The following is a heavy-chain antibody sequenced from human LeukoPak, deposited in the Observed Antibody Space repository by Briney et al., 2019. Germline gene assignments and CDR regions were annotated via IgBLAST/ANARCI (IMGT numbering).Heavy chain of an antibody. Sequence: SETLSLTCAVYGGSFSGYYWSWIRQPPGKGLEWIGYIYYSGSTNYNPSLKSRVTISVDTSKNQFSLKLSSVTAADTAVYYCARYSGSYYFEQWGQGTLVTVSS. J-gene: IGHJ4*02. CDR2: IYYSGST. V-gene: IGHV4-59*08. CDR1: GGSFSGYY. CDR3: ARYSGSYYFEQ. D-gene: IGHD1-26*01.